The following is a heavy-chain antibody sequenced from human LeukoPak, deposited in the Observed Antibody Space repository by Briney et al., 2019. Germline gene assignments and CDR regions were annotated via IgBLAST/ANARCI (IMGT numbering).Heavy chain of an antibody. CDR2: ISNSGSTI. CDR3: ASEPHTTRRWQQIHGYQYYMNV. Sequence: GGSLRLSCAASGFTFSSHEMNWVRQAPGKGLEWISYISNSGSTIYYADSVKGRFTISRDNAKNSLYLQMNSLRAEDTAVYYCASEPHTTRRWQQIHGYQYYMNVWGKGTTVTVSS. V-gene: IGHV3-48*03. CDR1: GFTFSSHE. J-gene: IGHJ6*03. D-gene: IGHD5-24*01.